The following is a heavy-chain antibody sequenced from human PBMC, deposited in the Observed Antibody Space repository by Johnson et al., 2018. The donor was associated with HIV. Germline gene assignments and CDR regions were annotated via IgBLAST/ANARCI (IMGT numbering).Heavy chain of an antibody. CDR3: ARGYSSSWRNAFDI. Sequence: VQLVESGGGLVKPGGSLRLSCAASGFTVSSNYMSWVRQAPGKGLEWVSVIYSGGSTYYADSVKGRFTISRDNSKNTLYLQMNSLRAEDTAVYYCARGYSSSWRNAFDIWGQGTMVTVSS. CDR2: IYSGGST. V-gene: IGHV3-66*01. J-gene: IGHJ3*02. D-gene: IGHD6-13*01. CDR1: GFTVSSNY.